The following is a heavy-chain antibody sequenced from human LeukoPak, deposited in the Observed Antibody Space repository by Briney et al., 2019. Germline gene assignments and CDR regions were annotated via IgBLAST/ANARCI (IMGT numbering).Heavy chain of an antibody. CDR1: GYTLTELS. J-gene: IGHJ4*02. V-gene: IGHV1-24*01. CDR3: ATGYYYDSSGNPDY. D-gene: IGHD3-22*01. Sequence: RASVKVSCKVSGYTLTELSMHWVRQAPGKGLEWMGGFDPEDGETIYAQKFQGRVTMTEDTSTDTAYMELSSLRSEDTAVYYCATGYYYDSSGNPDYWGQGTLVTVSS. CDR2: FDPEDGET.